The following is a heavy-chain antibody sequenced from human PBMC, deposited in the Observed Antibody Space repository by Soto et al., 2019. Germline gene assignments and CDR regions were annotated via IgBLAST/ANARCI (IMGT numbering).Heavy chain of an antibody. J-gene: IGHJ4*02. CDR2: IYYTVST. CDR3: ARGPYGGFLEY. Sequence: SETLSLTCTVSGGSISSSSYYCGWIRQPPGKGLEWIGSIYYTVSTYCNPSLKSRVTISVDTSKNQFSLKLSSVTAADTAVYYCARGPYGGFLEYWGQGTMVTVSS. D-gene: IGHD5-12*01. CDR1: GGSISSSSYY. V-gene: IGHV4-39*01.